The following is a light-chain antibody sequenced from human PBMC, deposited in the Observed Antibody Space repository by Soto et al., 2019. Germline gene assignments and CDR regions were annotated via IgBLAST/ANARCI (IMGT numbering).Light chain of an antibody. CDR1: SSDVGGYNY. J-gene: IGLJ3*02. V-gene: IGLV2-8*01. CDR3: ILYAAGKKFYFV. Sequence: QSALTQPPSACGSPGQSVTISCTGTSSDVGGYNYVSWYQQYPGRAPKLMIYEGTKRPSGVPDRFSGSKSGHTSSLTVSGLQAEDEADYVSILYAAGKKFYFVLGGGTKLPVL. CDR2: EGT.